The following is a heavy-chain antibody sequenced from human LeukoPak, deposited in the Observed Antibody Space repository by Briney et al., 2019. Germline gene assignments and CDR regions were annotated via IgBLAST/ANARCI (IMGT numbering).Heavy chain of an antibody. V-gene: IGHV3-53*01. CDR1: GFTVSSNY. Sequence: GGSLRLSCAASGFTVSSNYMSWVRQAPGKGLEWVSVIYSGGSTYYADSVKGRFTISRDNSKNTLYLQMNSLRAEDTAVYYCAKGGYSYGRYKYYFDYWGQGTLVTVSS. CDR3: AKGGYSYGRYKYYFDY. J-gene: IGHJ4*02. D-gene: IGHD5-18*01. CDR2: IYSGGST.